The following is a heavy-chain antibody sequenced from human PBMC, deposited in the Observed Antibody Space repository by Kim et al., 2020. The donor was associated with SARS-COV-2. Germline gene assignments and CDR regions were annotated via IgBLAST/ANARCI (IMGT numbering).Heavy chain of an antibody. CDR1: GGSISSSNW. V-gene: IGHV4-4*02. CDR3: ARDYYGSGSYLWFDP. CDR2: IYHSGST. Sequence: SETLSLTCAVSGGSISSSNWWSWVRQPPGKGLEWIGEIYHSGSTNYNPSLKSRVTISVDKSKNQFSLKLSSVTAADTAVYYCARDYYGSGSYLWFDPWGQGTLVTVSS. D-gene: IGHD3-10*01. J-gene: IGHJ5*02.